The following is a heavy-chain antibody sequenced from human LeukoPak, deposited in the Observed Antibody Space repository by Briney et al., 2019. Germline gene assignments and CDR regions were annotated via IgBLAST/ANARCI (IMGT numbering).Heavy chain of an antibody. CDR1: GFTFSDYY. CDR3: ATRTFSGSSGYYYDY. V-gene: IGHV3-11*01. J-gene: IGHJ4*02. CDR2: ISSSGSTI. D-gene: IGHD3-22*01. Sequence: PGGSLRLSCAASGFTFSDYYMSWIRQAPGKGLEWVSYISSSGSTIYYADSVKGRFTISRDNAKNSLYLQMNSLRAEDTAVYYCATRTFSGSSGYYYDYWGQGTLVTVSS.